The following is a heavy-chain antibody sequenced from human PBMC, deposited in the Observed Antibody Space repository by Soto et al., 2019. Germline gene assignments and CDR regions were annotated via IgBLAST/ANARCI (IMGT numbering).Heavy chain of an antibody. CDR2: IVVGSGNT. D-gene: IGHD5-18*01. J-gene: IGHJ4*02. Sequence: QMQLVQSGPEVKKPGTSVKVSCKASGFTFTSSAVQWVRQARGQRLEWIGWIVVGSGNTNYAQKFQERVTITRDMSTSTAYMELSSLRSEDTAVYYCAAWEKHSYGHFEHRGQGTLVTVSS. V-gene: IGHV1-58*01. CDR1: GFTFTSSA. CDR3: AAWEKHSYGHFEH.